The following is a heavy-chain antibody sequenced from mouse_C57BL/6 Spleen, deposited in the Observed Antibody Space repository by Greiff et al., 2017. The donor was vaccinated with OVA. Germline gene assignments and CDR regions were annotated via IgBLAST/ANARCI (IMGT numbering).Heavy chain of an antibody. Sequence: QVQLQQPGAELVKPGASVKMSCKASGYTFTSYWITWVKQRPGQGLEWIGDIYPGSGSTTYNEKFKSKATLTVDTSSSTAYMQLSSLTSEDSAVYYCAREGWLRRGGDYWGQGTTLTVSS. CDR3: AREGWLRRGGDY. CDR1: GYTFTSYW. J-gene: IGHJ2*01. V-gene: IGHV1-55*01. CDR2: IYPGSGST. D-gene: IGHD2-2*01.